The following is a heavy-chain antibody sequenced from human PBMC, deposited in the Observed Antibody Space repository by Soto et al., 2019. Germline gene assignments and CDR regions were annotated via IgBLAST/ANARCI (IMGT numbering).Heavy chain of an antibody. CDR3: AREPPEIAVAGPYYYGMDF. D-gene: IGHD6-19*01. CDR1: GYTLTELS. Sequence: ASVKVSCKVSGYTLTELSMHWVRQAPGKGLEWMGGFDPEDGETIYAQKFQGRVTMTEDTSTDTAYMELSSLRSEDTAVYYCAREPPEIAVAGPYYYGMDFWGQGTTVTVSS. V-gene: IGHV1-24*01. CDR2: FDPEDGET. J-gene: IGHJ6*02.